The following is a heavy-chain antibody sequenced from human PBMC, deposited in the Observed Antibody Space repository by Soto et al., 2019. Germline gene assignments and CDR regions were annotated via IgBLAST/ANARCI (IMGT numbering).Heavy chain of an antibody. CDR1: GFTFITYD. Sequence: EVQLLESGGGSVQPGGSLRLSCAASGFTFITYDMTWVRQAPGKGLEWVSVSRGSDGSTYYADSVKGRFTISRDNSKKTVYLQMNSLRADDTAIYYCVKGNGGDYWAQGTLVTVSS. CDR3: VKGNGGDY. V-gene: IGHV3-23*01. D-gene: IGHD1-1*01. CDR2: SRGSDGST. J-gene: IGHJ4*02.